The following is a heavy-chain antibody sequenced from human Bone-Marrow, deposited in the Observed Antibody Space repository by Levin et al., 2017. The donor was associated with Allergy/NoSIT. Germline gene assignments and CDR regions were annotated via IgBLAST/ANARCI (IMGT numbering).Heavy chain of an antibody. CDR3: ARVLQYSYYYTDV. V-gene: IGHV4-61*09. D-gene: IGHD2-21*01. CDR2: SYTSGNI. Sequence: TSQTLSLTCTVSGVSIPSGSYYWSWIRQPAGKGLEWIGHSYTSGNITYNPSLKSRVTISLDTSKNQFSLKLRSVTAADTAVYYCARVLQYSYYYTDVWGKGTMVTVSS. CDR1: GVSIPSGSYY. J-gene: IGHJ6*03.